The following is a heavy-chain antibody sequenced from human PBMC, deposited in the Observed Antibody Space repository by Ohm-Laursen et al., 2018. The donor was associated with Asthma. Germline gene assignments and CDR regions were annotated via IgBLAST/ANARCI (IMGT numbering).Heavy chain of an antibody. J-gene: IGHJ4*02. Sequence: TLSLTCGVSGGSISTDDYYWSWIRQSPGKGLEWIGYIYRSASTYYNPSLKSRVTISVDTSKNQFSLKLSSVTAADTAVYYCASSRDVVVPAAPVNWGQGTLVTVSS. CDR3: ASSRDVVVPAAPVN. V-gene: IGHV4-31*11. CDR2: IYRSAST. D-gene: IGHD2-2*01. CDR1: GGSISTDDYY.